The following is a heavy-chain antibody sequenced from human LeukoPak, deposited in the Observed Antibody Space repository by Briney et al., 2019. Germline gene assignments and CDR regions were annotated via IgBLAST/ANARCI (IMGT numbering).Heavy chain of an antibody. D-gene: IGHD6-6*01. CDR1: GFTFSHYT. J-gene: IGHJ4*02. V-gene: IGHV3-30-3*01. CDR3: ARDGWIAARFVDY. Sequence: TGGSLRLSCVASGFTFSHYTMHWVRQAPGKGLEWVALILYDGSNKYSADSVKGRFTISRDNSKNTLYLQMNSLRAEDTAIYYCARDGWIAARFVDYWGQGTLVTVSS. CDR2: ILYDGSNK.